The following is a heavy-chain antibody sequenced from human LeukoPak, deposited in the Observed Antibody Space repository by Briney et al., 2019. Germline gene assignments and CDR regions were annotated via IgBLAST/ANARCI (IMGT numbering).Heavy chain of an antibody. J-gene: IGHJ3*02. CDR2: IYTSGST. CDR1: GGSISSGSYY. Sequence: SETLSLTCTVSGGSISSGSYYWSWIRQPAGKGLEWIGRIYTSGSTNYNPSLKSRVTISVDTSKNQFSLKLSSVTAADTAVYYCARDSRVYVWGSYRPDAFDIWGQGTMVTVSS. CDR3: ARDSRVYVWGSYRPDAFDI. V-gene: IGHV4-61*02. D-gene: IGHD3-16*02.